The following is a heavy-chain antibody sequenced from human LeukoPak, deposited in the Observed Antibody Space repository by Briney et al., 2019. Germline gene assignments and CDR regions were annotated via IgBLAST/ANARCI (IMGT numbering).Heavy chain of an antibody. Sequence: SETLSLTCTVSGGSISSYYWSWIRQSPEKGLEWIGYIYNSGSTNYNPSLKSRVTISVDTSKNQFSLKLSSATAADTAVYYCAREGKLTGYFGGLGFNYWGQGILVTVSS. CDR1: GGSISSYY. CDR3: AREGKLTGYFGGLGFNY. D-gene: IGHD6-19*01. V-gene: IGHV4-4*08. CDR2: IYNSGST. J-gene: IGHJ4*02.